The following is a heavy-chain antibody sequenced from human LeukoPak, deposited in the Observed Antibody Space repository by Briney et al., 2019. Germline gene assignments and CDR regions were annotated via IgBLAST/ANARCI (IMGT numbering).Heavy chain of an antibody. CDR2: IYDSGST. CDR3: ARGGVVVAAIREYYFDY. CDR1: AVSISSGGYS. V-gene: IGHV4-30-2*01. Sequence: SQTLSLTCAVYAVSISSGGYSWSWLRQPPGKGLELIGYIYDSGSTYYNPSLKSRVTISVDRSKNQFSLKLSSVTAADTAVYYCARGGVVVAAIREYYFDYWGQGTLVTVS. J-gene: IGHJ4*02. D-gene: IGHD2-15*01.